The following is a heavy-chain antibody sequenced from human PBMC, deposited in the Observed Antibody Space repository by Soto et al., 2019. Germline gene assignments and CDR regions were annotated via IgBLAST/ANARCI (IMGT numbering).Heavy chain of an antibody. Sequence: GESLKISCKGSGYSSTSYWISWVRQMPGKGLEWMGRIDPSDSYTNYSPSFQGHVTISADKSISTAYLQWSSLKASDTAMYYCAIVVVVAAGGYYYYYGMDVWGQGTTVTVSS. V-gene: IGHV5-10-1*01. CDR2: IDPSDSYT. D-gene: IGHD2-15*01. CDR3: AIVVVVAAGGYYYYYGMDV. J-gene: IGHJ6*02. CDR1: GYSSTSYW.